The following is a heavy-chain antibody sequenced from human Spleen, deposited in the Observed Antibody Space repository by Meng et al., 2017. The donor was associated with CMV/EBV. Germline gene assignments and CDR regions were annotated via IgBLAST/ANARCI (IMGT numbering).Heavy chain of an antibody. D-gene: IGHD3-10*01. CDR3: ARANWGVVRGVIINDAFDI. J-gene: IGHJ3*02. V-gene: IGHV3-30-3*01. Sequence: FSSYARRWVRQAPGKGLEWVAVISYDGSNKYYADSVKGRFTISRDNSKNTLYLQMNSLRAEDTAVYYCARANWGVVRGVIINDAFDIWGQGTMVTVSS. CDR2: ISYDGSNK. CDR1: FSSYA.